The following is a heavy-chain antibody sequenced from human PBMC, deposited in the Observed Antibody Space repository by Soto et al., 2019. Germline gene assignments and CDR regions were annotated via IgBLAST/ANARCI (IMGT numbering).Heavy chain of an antibody. D-gene: IGHD6-13*01. CDR1: GGSISSGDYY. CDR3: ARGGESSSWSEGYYYYGMDA. J-gene: IGHJ6*02. Sequence: SETLSLTCTVSGGSISSGDYYWSWIRQPPGKGLEWIGYIYYSGSTYYNPSLKSRVTISVDTSKNQFSLKLSSVTAADTAVYYCARGGESSSWSEGYYYYGMDAWGQGTTVTVSS. V-gene: IGHV4-30-4*01. CDR2: IYYSGST.